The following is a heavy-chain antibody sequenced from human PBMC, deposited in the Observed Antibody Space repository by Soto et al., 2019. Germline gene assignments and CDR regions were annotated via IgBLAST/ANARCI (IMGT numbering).Heavy chain of an antibody. J-gene: IGHJ4*02. CDR2: IYYIGST. CDR1: GGSIRSYY. CDR3: ARDPWLRGVFDS. Sequence: SETLSLTCTVSGGSIRSYYWGWIRQPPGKGLEWIGYIYYIGSTNYNPSLKSRVTISIDTSKNQFSLKVSSVTAADTAVYYCARDPWLRGVFDSCGQGTLVPVSS. D-gene: IGHD5-12*01. V-gene: IGHV4-59*01.